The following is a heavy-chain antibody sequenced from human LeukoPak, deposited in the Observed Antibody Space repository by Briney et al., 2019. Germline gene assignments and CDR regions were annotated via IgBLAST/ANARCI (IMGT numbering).Heavy chain of an antibody. CDR1: GFTFSSYA. Sequence: GGSLRLSCAASGFTFSSYAMSWVRQAPGKGLEWVSAISGSGGSTYYADSVKGRFTISRDNAQNALYLQMHSLRAEDTAVYYCARGLYGDPVGFDFWGQGTLVTVSS. V-gene: IGHV3-23*01. D-gene: IGHD4-23*01. J-gene: IGHJ4*02. CDR3: ARGLYGDPVGFDF. CDR2: ISGSGGST.